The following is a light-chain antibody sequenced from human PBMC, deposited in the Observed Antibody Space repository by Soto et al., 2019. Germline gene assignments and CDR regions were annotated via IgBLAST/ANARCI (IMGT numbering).Light chain of an antibody. CDR1: QSVSNN. Sequence: EIMMTQSPATLSVSPGESATLSCRVSQSVSNNLAWYQHKPGQAPRLLIYYASTRATGIPARFSGSGSGTEFTLTISSLQSEDFALYYCQQYNDWPPITFGQGTRLEIK. J-gene: IGKJ5*01. CDR2: YAS. CDR3: QQYNDWPPIT. V-gene: IGKV3-15*01.